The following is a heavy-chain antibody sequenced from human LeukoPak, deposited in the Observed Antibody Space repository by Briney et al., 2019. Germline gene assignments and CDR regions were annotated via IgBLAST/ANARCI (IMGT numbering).Heavy chain of an antibody. J-gene: IGHJ4*02. D-gene: IGHD6-19*01. CDR3: AKDRDTSGWRYFDY. CDR2: ISYDGSNT. CDR1: GFTFSNYG. V-gene: IGHV3-30*18. Sequence: GRSLRLSCAASGFTFSNYGMHWVRQAPGKGLEWVAVISYDGSNTYYADSVKGRFTISRDNSKNTLYLQMSSLRTEDTALFYCAKDRDTSGWRYFDYWGQGTLVTVSS.